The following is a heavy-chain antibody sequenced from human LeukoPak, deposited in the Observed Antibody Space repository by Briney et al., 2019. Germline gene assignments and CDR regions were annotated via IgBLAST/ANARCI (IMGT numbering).Heavy chain of an antibody. CDR3: ARDGQQLVRGDWFDS. V-gene: IGHV4-39*07. D-gene: IGHD6-13*01. CDR1: GGSINGGSFY. CDR2: IYYSGNT. J-gene: IGHJ5*01. Sequence: SETLSLTCTVSGGSINGGSFYWGWIRQPPGKGLEWIGSIYYSGNTYYNPSLPSLESRVTMSVDTSKNQFSLKLSSVTAADTAVYYCARDGQQLVRGDWFDSWGQGTLVTVSS.